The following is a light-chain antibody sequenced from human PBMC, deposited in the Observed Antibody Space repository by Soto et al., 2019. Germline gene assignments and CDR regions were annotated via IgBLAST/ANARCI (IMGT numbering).Light chain of an antibody. V-gene: IGKV4-1*01. J-gene: IGKJ2*01. CDR1: RPLLYSSNNKNY. CDR2: WAS. Sequence: DTVMTQSPDSLAVSLGERATINCKSSRPLLYSSNNKNYEAWYQQKPGQPPKLLIYWASTRESGVPDRFSVSGSGTDFTLTINSLQTEDVAVYYCQQYFSAPFTFGQGTKLEIK. CDR3: QQYFSAPFT.